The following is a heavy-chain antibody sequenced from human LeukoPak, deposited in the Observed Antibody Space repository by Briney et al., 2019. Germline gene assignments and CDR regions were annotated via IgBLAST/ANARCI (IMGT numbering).Heavy chain of an antibody. Sequence: GGSLRLSCAASGFTFSRYAMHWVRQAPGKGLEWVAVVSDDGSNKYYADSVKGRFTISRDNPKNTLFLQMSGLRPEDTAFYYCSKGSGYFVTEYWGQGTLVTVSS. V-gene: IGHV3-30*04. D-gene: IGHD3-3*01. J-gene: IGHJ4*02. CDR2: VSDDGSNK. CDR3: SKGSGYFVTEY. CDR1: GFTFSRYA.